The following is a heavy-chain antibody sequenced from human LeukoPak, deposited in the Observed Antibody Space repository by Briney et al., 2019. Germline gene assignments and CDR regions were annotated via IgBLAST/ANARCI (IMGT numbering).Heavy chain of an antibody. CDR2: ISSSSSTI. Sequence: PGGSLRLSCAASGFTFSSYSMNWVRQAPGKGLEWVSYISSSSSTIHYADSVKGRFTISRDNAKNSLYLQMNSLRAEDTAVYYCAKDVSHPGPMATTAVDYWGQGTLVTVSS. D-gene: IGHD5-24*01. V-gene: IGHV3-48*01. CDR3: AKDVSHPGPMATTAVDY. J-gene: IGHJ4*02. CDR1: GFTFSSYS.